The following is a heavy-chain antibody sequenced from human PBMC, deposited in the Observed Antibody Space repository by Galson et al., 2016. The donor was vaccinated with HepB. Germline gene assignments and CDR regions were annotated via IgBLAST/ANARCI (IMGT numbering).Heavy chain of an antibody. D-gene: IGHD3-10*01. Sequence: SETLSLTCAVYGGSFGGYYWSWIRQPPGKGLEWIGEINHSGSTNYNPSLKSRVTISVDTSKNQFSLKLGSKTAADTAVYYCARRRITMVRGVRRGHYGMDVWGQGTTVTVSS. V-gene: IGHV4-34*01. CDR2: INHSGST. J-gene: IGHJ6*02. CDR3: ARRRITMVRGVRRGHYGMDV. CDR1: GGSFGGYY.